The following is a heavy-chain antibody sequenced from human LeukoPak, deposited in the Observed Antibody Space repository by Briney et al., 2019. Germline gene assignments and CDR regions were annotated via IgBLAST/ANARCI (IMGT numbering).Heavy chain of an antibody. V-gene: IGHV1-69*05. Sequence: SVKVSCKASGGTFSSYAISWVRQAPGQGLEWMGRIIPIFGTANYAQKFQGRVTITTDESTSTAYMELSSLRSGDTAVYYCARGLLTVTRIDYYYYYMDVWGKGTTVTVSS. CDR1: GGTFSSYA. CDR2: IIPIFGTA. CDR3: ARGLLTVTRIDYYYYYMDV. D-gene: IGHD4-17*01. J-gene: IGHJ6*03.